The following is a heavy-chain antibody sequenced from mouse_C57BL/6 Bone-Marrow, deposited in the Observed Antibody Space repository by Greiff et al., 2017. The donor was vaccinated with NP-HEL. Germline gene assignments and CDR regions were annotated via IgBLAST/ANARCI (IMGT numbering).Heavy chain of an antibody. CDR1: GFNIKDDY. CDR3: TTGARAVDYFDY. CDR2: IDPENGDT. D-gene: IGHD1-1*01. V-gene: IGHV14-4*01. Sequence: VQLQQSGAELVRPGASVKLSCTASGFNIKDDYMHWVKQRPEQGLEWIGWIDPENGDTEYASKFQGKATITADTSSNTAYLQSSSLTSEDTAVYYCTTGARAVDYFDYWGQGTTLTVSS. J-gene: IGHJ2*01.